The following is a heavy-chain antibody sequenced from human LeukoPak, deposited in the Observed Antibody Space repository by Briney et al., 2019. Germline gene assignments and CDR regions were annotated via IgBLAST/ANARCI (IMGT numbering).Heavy chain of an antibody. V-gene: IGHV4-31*03. J-gene: IGHJ4*02. Sequence: SETLSLTCTVSGGSISSGGYYWSWIRQHPGKGLEWIGYIYYSGSTYYNPSLKSRVTISVDTSMNQFSLKLSSVTAADTAVYYCARDAVAGTIFDYWGQGTLVTVSS. CDR1: GGSISSGGYY. CDR2: IYYSGST. D-gene: IGHD6-19*01. CDR3: ARDAVAGTIFDY.